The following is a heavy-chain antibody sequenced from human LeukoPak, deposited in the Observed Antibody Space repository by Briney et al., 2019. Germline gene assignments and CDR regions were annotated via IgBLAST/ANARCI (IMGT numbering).Heavy chain of an antibody. D-gene: IGHD2-8*01. CDR2: IWFDGSNK. CDR3: ARDGNDTSSLDY. Sequence: PGRSLILSCAASGFTFSSYGMHWVRQAPGKELEWVALIWFDGSNKYYADSVKGRFTISRDNSKNTQYLQMNSLRAEDTAVYYCARDGNDTSSLDYWGQGTLVTVSS. V-gene: IGHV3-33*01. CDR1: GFTFSSYG. J-gene: IGHJ4*02.